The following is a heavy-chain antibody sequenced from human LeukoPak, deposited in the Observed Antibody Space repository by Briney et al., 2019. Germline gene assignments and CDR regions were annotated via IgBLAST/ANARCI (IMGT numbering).Heavy chain of an antibody. CDR1: GYTFTGYC. CDR2: INPNSGGT. V-gene: IGHV1-2*02. CDR3: ATHTMVRGVIFDY. D-gene: IGHD3-10*01. Sequence: ASVKVSCKASGYTFTGYCMHWVRQAPGQGLEWMGWINPNSGGTNYAQKFQGRVTMTRDTSISTAYMELSRLRSDDTAVYYCATHTMVRGVIFDYWGQGTLVTVSS. J-gene: IGHJ4*02.